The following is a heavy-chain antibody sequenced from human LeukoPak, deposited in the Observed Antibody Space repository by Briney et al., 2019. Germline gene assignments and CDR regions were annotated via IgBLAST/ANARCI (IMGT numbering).Heavy chain of an antibody. D-gene: IGHD3-16*02. Sequence: SETLSLTCAVHGGSFSGYYWTWIRQPPGKGLEWIGEIIDTGSTKYTSSLKSRVTISVDTSKNQFSLKLSSVTAADTAVYYCARHVNLITFGGVIVLRHTYFDYWGQGTLVTVSS. J-gene: IGHJ4*02. V-gene: IGHV4-34*12. CDR2: IIDTGST. CDR1: GGSFSGYY. CDR3: ARHVNLITFGGVIVLRHTYFDY.